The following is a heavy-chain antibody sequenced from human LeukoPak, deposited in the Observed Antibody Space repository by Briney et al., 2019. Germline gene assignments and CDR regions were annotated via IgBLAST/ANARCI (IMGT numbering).Heavy chain of an antibody. Sequence: SETLSLTCTVSGGSISSYYWSWIRQPPGKGLEWLGYIYYSGSTNYNPSLKSRVTISVDTSKNQFSLKLTSVTAADTAVYYCARTTEGGYTYGYFYYYYMDVWGKGTTVTISS. CDR3: ARTTEGGYTYGYFYYYYMDV. CDR1: GGSISSYY. J-gene: IGHJ6*03. D-gene: IGHD5-18*01. CDR2: IYYSGST. V-gene: IGHV4-59*01.